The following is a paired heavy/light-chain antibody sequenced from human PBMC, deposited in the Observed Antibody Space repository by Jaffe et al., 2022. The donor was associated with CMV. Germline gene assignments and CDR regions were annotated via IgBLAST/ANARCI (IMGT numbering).Light chain of an antibody. CDR2: KIS. Sequence: DIVLTQTPVSLPVTLGQPASISCRSSQGLVHSDGNTYLNWLLQRPGQPPRLLIYKISNRFSGVPDRFSGSGAGTDFTLKISRVEAEDVGVYYCTQVTQFPRTFGQGTKVEIK. CDR3: TQVTQFPRT. V-gene: IGKV2-24*01. J-gene: IGKJ1*01. CDR1: QGLVHSDGNTY.
Heavy chain of an antibody. V-gene: IGHV3-23*01. CDR1: GFTFNNSA. CDR3: AKDGFDY. Sequence: EVQLLESGGGLVQPGGSLRLSCAASGFTFNNSAMTWVRQAPGKGLEWVSIISGRRNNTYYADSVKGRFTISRDNSKNTLFLQMNSLRPEDTAVYYCAKDGFDYWGQGTLVTVSS. CDR2: ISGRRNNT. J-gene: IGHJ4*02.